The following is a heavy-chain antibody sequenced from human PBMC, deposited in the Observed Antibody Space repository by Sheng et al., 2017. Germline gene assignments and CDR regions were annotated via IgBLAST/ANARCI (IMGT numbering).Heavy chain of an antibody. CDR1: GFTFSSYA. CDR3: ARDHYYGSGSPLGY. CDR2: ISYDGSNK. D-gene: IGHD3-10*01. V-gene: IGHV3-30*04. Sequence: QVQLVESGGGVVHPGRSLRLSCVASGFTFSSYAMHWVRQAPGKGLEWVAVISYDGSNKYYADSVKGRFTISRDNSKNTLYLQMNSLRAEDTAVYYCARDHYYGSGSPLGYWGQGTLVTVSS. J-gene: IGHJ4*02.